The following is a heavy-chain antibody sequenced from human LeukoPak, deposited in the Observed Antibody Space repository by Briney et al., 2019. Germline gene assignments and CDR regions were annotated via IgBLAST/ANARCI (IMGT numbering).Heavy chain of an antibody. J-gene: IGHJ6*02. CDR1: GYTFTSYD. V-gene: IGHV1-8*01. CDR2: MNPNSGNT. D-gene: IGHD6-13*01. CDR3: ARTGGSSWPYYYYGMDV. Sequence: ASVKVSCKASGYTFTSYDINWVRQATGQGLEGRGWMNPNSGNTGYAQKFQGRVTMTRNTSISTAYMELSSLRSEDTAVYYCARTGGSSWPYYYYGMDVWGQGTTVTVSS.